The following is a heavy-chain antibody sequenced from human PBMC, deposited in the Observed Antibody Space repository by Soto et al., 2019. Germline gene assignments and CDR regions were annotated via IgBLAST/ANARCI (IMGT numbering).Heavy chain of an antibody. V-gene: IGHV3-48*02. Sequence: GGSLRLSCAVSGFPFSYYSMNWVRQAPGKGLEWISYISSSSDTIYYADSMKGRFTISRDNAKNSLYLQMNGLRDDDTAVYFCARGRLWSFDYWGQGTLVTVSS. CDR3: ARGRLWSFDY. D-gene: IGHD3-10*01. J-gene: IGHJ4*02. CDR2: ISSSSDTI. CDR1: GFPFSYYS.